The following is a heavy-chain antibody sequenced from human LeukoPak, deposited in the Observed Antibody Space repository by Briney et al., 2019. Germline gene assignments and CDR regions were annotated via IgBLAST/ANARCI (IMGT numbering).Heavy chain of an antibody. CDR3: ARLTALAGHRGAFDI. J-gene: IGHJ3*02. CDR2: IYYNGNT. V-gene: IGHV4-39*01. D-gene: IGHD6-19*01. Sequence: TPSETLSLTCNVSGGSIGGHTFYWDWIRQPPGKGLEWIATIYYNGNTFYNPSLKSRVAISIDTSKSQFSLHLSSVTAADTAIYYCARLTALAGHRGAFDIWGPGTMVTVSS. CDR1: GGSIGGHTFY.